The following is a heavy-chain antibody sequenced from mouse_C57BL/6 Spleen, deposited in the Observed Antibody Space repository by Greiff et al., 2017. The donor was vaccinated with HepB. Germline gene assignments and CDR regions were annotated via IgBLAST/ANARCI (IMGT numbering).Heavy chain of an antibody. Sequence: VQLKQSGAELVKPGASVKISCKASGYAFSSYWMNWVKQRPGKGLEWIGQIYPGDGDTNYNGKFKGKATLTADKSSSTAYMQLSSLTSEDSAVYLCARGGYYDFFYAMDYWGQGTSVTVSS. D-gene: IGHD2-3*01. J-gene: IGHJ4*01. CDR1: GYAFSSYW. V-gene: IGHV1-80*01. CDR2: IYPGDGDT. CDR3: ARGGYYDFFYAMDY.